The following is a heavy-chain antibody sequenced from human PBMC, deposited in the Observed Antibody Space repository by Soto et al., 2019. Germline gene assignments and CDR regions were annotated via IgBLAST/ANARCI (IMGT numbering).Heavy chain of an antibody. J-gene: IGHJ3*02. CDR2: IIPIFGTA. D-gene: IGHD5-18*01. Sequence: ASVKVSCKASGCTFSSYAISWVRQAPGQGLEWMGGIIPIFGTANYAQKFQGRVTITADKSTSTAYMELSSLRSEDTAVYYCARGADTKVNDQAFDIWGQGTMVNVSS. V-gene: IGHV1-69*06. CDR1: GCTFSSYA. CDR3: ARGADTKVNDQAFDI.